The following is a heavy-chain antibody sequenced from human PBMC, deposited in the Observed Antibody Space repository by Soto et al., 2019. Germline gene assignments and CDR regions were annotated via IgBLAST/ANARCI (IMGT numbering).Heavy chain of an antibody. V-gene: IGHV4-4*02. D-gene: IGHD1-26*01. CDR1: GGSISSSNW. J-gene: IGHJ3*02. CDR3: ARFNSGNYYEAFEI. CDR2: IYHSGST. Sequence: QVQLQESGPGLVKPSGTLSLTCAVSGGSISSSNWWSWVRQPPGKGLEWIGEIYHSGSTNYNPSLNIRVTISVDKSKTQFSLKLRSVTAADPAVYYCARFNSGNYYEAFEIWGQGTMVTVSS.